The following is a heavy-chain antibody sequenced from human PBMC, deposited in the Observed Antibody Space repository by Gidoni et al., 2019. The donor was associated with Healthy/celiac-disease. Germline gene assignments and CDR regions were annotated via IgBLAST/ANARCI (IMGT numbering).Heavy chain of an antibody. D-gene: IGHD5-18*01. CDR2: INPSSGGT. CDR1: GSTFTGYY. CDR3: ARGVDTAMVGYYYYGMDV. J-gene: IGHJ6*02. Sequence: QVQLVQSGAEVKKHGPSVKVSCKASGSTFTGYYMHWVRQAPGQGLEWMGWINPSSGGTNYAQKFQCLVTMTRDTSISPAYMELSRLRSADTAVYYCARGVDTAMVGYYYYGMDVWGQGTTVTVSS. V-gene: IGHV1-2*04.